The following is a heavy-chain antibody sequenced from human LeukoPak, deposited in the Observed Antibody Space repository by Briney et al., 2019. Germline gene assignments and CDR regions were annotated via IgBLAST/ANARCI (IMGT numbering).Heavy chain of an antibody. CDR1: GYTFTSYD. CDR3: AARFLEWLPPNLPGEDWFDP. J-gene: IGHJ5*02. D-gene: IGHD3-3*01. V-gene: IGHV1-8*03. Sequence: ASVKVSCKASGYTFTSYDINWVRQATGQGLEWMGWTNPNSGNTGYAQKFQGRVTITRNTSISTAYMELSSLRSEDTAVYYCAARFLEWLPPNLPGEDWFDPWGQGTLVTVSS. CDR2: TNPNSGNT.